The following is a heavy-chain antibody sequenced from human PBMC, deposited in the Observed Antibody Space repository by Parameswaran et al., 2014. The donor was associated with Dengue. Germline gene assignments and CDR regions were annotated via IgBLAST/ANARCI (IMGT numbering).Heavy chain of an antibody. CDR2: ISYDGSNK. CDR1: GFTFSSYA. CDR3: ARVMADYYDSSGHYRSWFDP. V-gene: IGHV3-30-3*01. D-gene: IGHD3-22*01. Sequence: GSLRLSCAASGFTFSSYAMHWVCQAPGKGLEWVAVISYDGSNKYYADSVKGRFTISRDNSKNTLYLQMNSLRAEDTAVYYCARVMADYYDSSGHYRSWFDPWGQGTLVTVSS. J-gene: IGHJ5*02.